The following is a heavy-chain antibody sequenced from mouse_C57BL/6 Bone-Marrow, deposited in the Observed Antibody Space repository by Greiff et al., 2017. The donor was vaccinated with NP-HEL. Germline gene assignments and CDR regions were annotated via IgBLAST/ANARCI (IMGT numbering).Heavy chain of an antibody. D-gene: IGHD2-12*01. J-gene: IGHJ2*01. Sequence: QVQLKESGPELVKPGASVKISCKASGYAFSSSWMNWVKQRPGKGLEWIGRIYPGDGDTNYNGKFKGKATLTADKSSSTAYMQLSSLTSEDSAVYFCARCYYYFDYWGQGTTLTVSS. V-gene: IGHV1-82*01. CDR1: GYAFSSSW. CDR3: ARCYYYFDY. CDR2: IYPGDGDT.